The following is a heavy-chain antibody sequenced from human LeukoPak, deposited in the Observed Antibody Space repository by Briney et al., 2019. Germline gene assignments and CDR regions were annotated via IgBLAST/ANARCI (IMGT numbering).Heavy chain of an antibody. D-gene: IGHD3-10*01. V-gene: IGHV1-2*02. CDR1: GYTFTGYD. CDR3: ARPTLQTLGA. CDR2: INPNTGAT. Sequence: ASVKVSCKASGYTFTGYDIHWVRQAPGPGLEWMGWINPNTGATNYAQNFQGRVTMTRDTSNSTAYMELSSLTSDDTAVYYCARPTLQTLGAWGQGTLVTVSS. J-gene: IGHJ5*02.